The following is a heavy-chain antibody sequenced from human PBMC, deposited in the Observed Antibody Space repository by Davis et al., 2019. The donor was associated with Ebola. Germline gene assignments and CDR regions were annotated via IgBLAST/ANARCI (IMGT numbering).Heavy chain of an antibody. D-gene: IGHD3-10*01. CDR3: ARSDLYGSGYHDAFDI. CDR2: ISYSGNT. J-gene: IGHJ3*02. V-gene: IGHV4-59*12. CDR1: GGSFSGYY. Sequence: SETLSLTCAVYGGSFSGYYWSWIRQPPGKGLEWIGYISYSGNTNYNPSLKSRVTISVDRSKNQFSLKLSSVTAADTAVYYCARSDLYGSGYHDAFDIWGQGTMVTVSS.